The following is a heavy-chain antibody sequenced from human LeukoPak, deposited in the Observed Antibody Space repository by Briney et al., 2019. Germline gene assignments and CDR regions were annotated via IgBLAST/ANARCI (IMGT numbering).Heavy chain of an antibody. CDR1: GYTFTGQY. V-gene: IGHV1-2*02. CDR3: ARASRDGDTTNCYTWVDY. CDR2: ASPNGDGT. D-gene: IGHD2-2*02. Sequence: ASVKVSCKASGYTFTGQYMHWVRQAPGQGLEWMGWASPNGDGTNYTQKFQGRVTMTGDTSISTAYMELSRLRSDDTAIYYCARASRDGDTTNCYTWVDYWGQGTLVTVSS. J-gene: IGHJ4*02.